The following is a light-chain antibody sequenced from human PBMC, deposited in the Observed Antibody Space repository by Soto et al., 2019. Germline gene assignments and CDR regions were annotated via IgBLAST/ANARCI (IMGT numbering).Light chain of an antibody. CDR1: QDIREY. V-gene: IGKV1-39*01. J-gene: IGKJ1*01. CDR3: QQSYSTPT. CDR2: DAS. Sequence: DIQMTQSPSFLSASVGDRVTITCQASQDIREYLNWYQQKPGKAPKLLIYDASNWETGVPSRFSGSGSGTDFSLTISSLQPEDFATYYCQQSYSTPTFGQGTKVDIK.